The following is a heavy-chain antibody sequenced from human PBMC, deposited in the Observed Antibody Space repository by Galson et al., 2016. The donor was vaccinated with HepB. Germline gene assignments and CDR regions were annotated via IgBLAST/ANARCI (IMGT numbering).Heavy chain of an antibody. CDR1: GFTFSSYW. Sequence: SLRLSCAASGFTFSSYWMHWVRQAPGKGLVWVSRISSDGSSTSYADSVKGRFTISRDNAKNTLYLQMNSLRAEDTAVYYCARDLMSPYNWFDPWGREPWSPSP. CDR2: ISSDGSST. CDR3: ARDLMSPYNWFDP. J-gene: IGHJ5*02. V-gene: IGHV3-74*01.